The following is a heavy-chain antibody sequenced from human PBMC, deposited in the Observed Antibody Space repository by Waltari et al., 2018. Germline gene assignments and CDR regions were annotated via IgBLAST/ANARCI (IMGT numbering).Heavy chain of an antibody. CDR3: ARWDY. CDR2: ISSNGGRT. CDR1: GFTFSSYA. Sequence: EVQLVESGGGLVQPGGSLRLSCAASGFTFSSYAMHWVRQAPGKGLEYVSAISSNGGRTYYANSGKGRVTIYRDNSKNTLYLQMGSLRAEDMAVYYCARWDYWGQGTLVTVSS. V-gene: IGHV3-64*01. J-gene: IGHJ4*02.